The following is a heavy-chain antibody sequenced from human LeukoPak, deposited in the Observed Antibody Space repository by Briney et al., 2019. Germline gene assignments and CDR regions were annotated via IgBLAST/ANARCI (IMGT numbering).Heavy chain of an antibody. V-gene: IGHV3-23*01. CDR1: GFTFSSYA. J-gene: IGHJ4*02. Sequence: SGGSLRLSCAASGFTFSSYAMSWVRQAPGKGLEWVSAISGSGGSTYYADSVKGRFTISRDNSKNTLYLQMNSLRAEDTAVYYCAKDVSSVEGNYFDYWGQGTLVTVSS. CDR3: AKDVSSVEGNYFDY. D-gene: IGHD6-19*01. CDR2: ISGSGGST.